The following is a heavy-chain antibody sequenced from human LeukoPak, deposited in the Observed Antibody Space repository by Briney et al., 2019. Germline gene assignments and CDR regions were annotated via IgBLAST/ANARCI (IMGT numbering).Heavy chain of an antibody. D-gene: IGHD7-27*01. CDR1: GFTFSSHS. J-gene: IGHJ3*01. V-gene: IGHV3-48*02. CDR2: IDSGSGNI. CDR3: AREDDDWGPNTLDV. Sequence: PGGSLRLSCAASGFTFSSHSMNWVRQAPGKGLEWVSYIDSGSGNIYYRDSVKGRFTTSRDNAQNSLYLQMDSLRDEDTAVYYCAREDDDWGPNTLDVWGQGTVVTVSS.